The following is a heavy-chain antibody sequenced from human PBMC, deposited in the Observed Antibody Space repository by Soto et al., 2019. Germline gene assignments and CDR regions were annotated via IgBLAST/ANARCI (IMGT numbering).Heavy chain of an antibody. CDR3: VNDRWVDS. CDR1: GFTFSSVW. V-gene: IGHV3-64D*06. CDR2: SSSNGSST. Sequence: XGSLRLCCSDSGFTFSSVWMVWVRQAPGKGLEYVSSSSSNGSSTYYADSVKGRFTMSRDNSKNTLFLQMSSLRVEDTAVSYCVNDRWVDSWGQGTTVTVSS. J-gene: IGHJ6*02. D-gene: IGHD6-13*01.